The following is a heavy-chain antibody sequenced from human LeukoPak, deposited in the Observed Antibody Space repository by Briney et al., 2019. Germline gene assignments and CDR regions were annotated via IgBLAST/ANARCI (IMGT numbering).Heavy chain of an antibody. V-gene: IGHV3-30*02. J-gene: IGHJ6*03. CDR1: GFTFSSYG. D-gene: IGHD1-1*01. CDR3: AKTTTTLHHYYYYMDV. Sequence: GGSLRLSCAASGFTFSSYGMHWVRQAPGKGLERVAFIRDDGSIKYYADSLKGQFTVSRDNSKNTLYLQMNSLRAEDTAVYYCAKTTTTLHHYYYYMDVWGKGTTATVSS. CDR2: IRDDGSIK.